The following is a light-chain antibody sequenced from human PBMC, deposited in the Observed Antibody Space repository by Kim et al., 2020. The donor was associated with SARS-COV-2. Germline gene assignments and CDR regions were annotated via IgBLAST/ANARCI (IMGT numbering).Light chain of an antibody. CDR1: SSDVGGYNY. CDR2: DVS. Sequence: QSAQTQPASVSGSPGQSITISCTGTSSDVGGYNYVSWYQQHPGKAPKLMIYDVSKRPSGVSNRFSGSKSGNTASLTISGLQAEDEADYYCSSYTSSSTLWVFGGGTQLTVL. J-gene: IGLJ3*02. CDR3: SSYTSSSTLWV. V-gene: IGLV2-14*01.